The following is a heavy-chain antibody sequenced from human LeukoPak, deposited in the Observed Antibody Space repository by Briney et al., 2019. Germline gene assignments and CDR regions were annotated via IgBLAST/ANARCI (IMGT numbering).Heavy chain of an antibody. D-gene: IGHD1-26*01. CDR2: IRYDGSKK. V-gene: IGHV3-30*02. Sequence: GGSLRLSCAASGFTFSSYGMHWVRQAPGKGLEWVAFIRYDGSKKYYADSVKGRFTISRDNSKNTLYLQMNSLRAEDTAVYYCARVGAYRRSSADYWGQGTLVTVSS. CDR3: ARVGAYRRSSADY. CDR1: GFTFSSYG. J-gene: IGHJ4*02.